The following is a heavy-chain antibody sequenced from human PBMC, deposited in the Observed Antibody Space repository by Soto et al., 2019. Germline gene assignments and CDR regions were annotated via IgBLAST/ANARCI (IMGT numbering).Heavy chain of an antibody. Sequence: SETLSLTCTVSGGSISSSSYYWGWIRQPPGKGLEWIGSIYYSGSTYYNPSLKSRVTISVDTPKNQFSLKLSSVTAADTAVYYCARREGSSGPPFNWFDPWGQGTLVTVSS. V-gene: IGHV4-39*01. CDR2: IYYSGST. D-gene: IGHD3-22*01. J-gene: IGHJ5*02. CDR1: GGSISSSSYY. CDR3: ARREGSSGPPFNWFDP.